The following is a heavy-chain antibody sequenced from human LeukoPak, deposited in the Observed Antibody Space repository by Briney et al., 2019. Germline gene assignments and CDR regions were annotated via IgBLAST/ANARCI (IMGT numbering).Heavy chain of an antibody. V-gene: IGHV4-61*02. CDR2: IYTSGST. J-gene: IGHJ4*02. CDR3: ARIHCSSTSCYPYYFDY. D-gene: IGHD2-2*01. CDR1: GGSISSGSYY. Sequence: SETLSLTCTVSGGSISSGSYYWSWIRQPAGKGLEWIGRIYTSGSTNYNPSLKSRVTISVDTSKNQFSLKLSSVTAADTAVYYCARIHCSSTSCYPYYFDYWGQGTLVTVSS.